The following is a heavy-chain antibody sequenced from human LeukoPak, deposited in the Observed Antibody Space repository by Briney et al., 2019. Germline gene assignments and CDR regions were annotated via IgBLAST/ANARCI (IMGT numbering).Heavy chain of an antibody. CDR2: INPNSGGT. J-gene: IGHJ4*02. Sequence: GASVKVSCKASGYTFTGYYMYWVRQAPGQGLEWMGWINPNSGGTNYAQKFQGRVTMTRDTSISTAYMELSRLRSDDTAVYYCARDLVGYYGSGSYASDYWGQGTLVTVSS. V-gene: IGHV1-2*02. CDR1: GYTFTGYY. D-gene: IGHD3-10*01. CDR3: ARDLVGYYGSGSYASDY.